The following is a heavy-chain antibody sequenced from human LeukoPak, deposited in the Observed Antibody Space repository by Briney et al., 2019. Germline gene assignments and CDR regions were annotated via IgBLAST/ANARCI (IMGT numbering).Heavy chain of an antibody. CDR1: GYTFTSYG. D-gene: IGHD6-19*01. CDR2: ISDYSGNT. V-gene: IGHV1-18*01. CDR3: ARGARIAVAGTTPFPYFDH. Sequence: ASVKVSCKASGYTFTSYGISWVRQAPGQGLEWMGWISDYSGNTNYAQKLQGRVPMTTDTSTSTAYMELRSLRSDDTAVYYCARGARIAVAGTTPFPYFDHWGQGTLVTVSS. J-gene: IGHJ4*02.